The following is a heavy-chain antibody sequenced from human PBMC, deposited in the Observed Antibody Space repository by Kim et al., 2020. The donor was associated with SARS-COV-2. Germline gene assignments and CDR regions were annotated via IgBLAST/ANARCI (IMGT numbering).Heavy chain of an antibody. J-gene: IGHJ6*02. CDR3: ARDRSYGRMDV. CDR2: ISSSSSYI. Sequence: GGSLRLSCAVSGFTFSSYSMNWVRQAPGKGLEWVSSISSSSSYIYYADSVKGRFTISRDNAKNSLYLQMNSLRAEDTAVYYCARDRSYGRMDVWGQGTTVTVSS. D-gene: IGHD3-10*01. V-gene: IGHV3-21*04. CDR1: GFTFSSYS.